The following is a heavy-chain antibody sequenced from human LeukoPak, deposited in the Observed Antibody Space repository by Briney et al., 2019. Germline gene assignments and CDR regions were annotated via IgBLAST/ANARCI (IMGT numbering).Heavy chain of an antibody. CDR1: GYTFTSYG. CDR3: ARATISTRSYYYYGMDV. CDR2: ISAYNGNT. Sequence: ASVKVSCKASGYTFTSYGISWVRQAPGQGLEWMGWISAYNGNTNYAQKLQGRVTMTTDTSTSTAYMELRGLRSDDTAVYYCARATISTRSYYYYGMDVWGQGTTVTVSS. J-gene: IGHJ6*02. D-gene: IGHD2-2*01. V-gene: IGHV1-18*01.